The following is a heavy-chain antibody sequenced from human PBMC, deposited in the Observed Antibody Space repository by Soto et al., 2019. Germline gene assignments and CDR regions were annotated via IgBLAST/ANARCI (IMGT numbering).Heavy chain of an antibody. V-gene: IGHV5-51*01. D-gene: IGHD4-17*01. CDR2: IYPGDSDT. J-gene: IGHJ6*02. CDR1: GYSFTSYW. Sequence: GESLKISCKGSGYSFTSYWIGWVRQMPGKGLEWMGIIYPGDSDTRYSPSFQGQVTISADKSISTAYLQWSSLKASDTAMYYCARHRVMTTVTTESHNYYSGMDVWGQGTTVTVSS. CDR3: ARHRVMTTVTTESHNYYSGMDV.